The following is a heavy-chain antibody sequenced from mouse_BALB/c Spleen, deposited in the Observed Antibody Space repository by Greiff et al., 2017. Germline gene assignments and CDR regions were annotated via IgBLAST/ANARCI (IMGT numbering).Heavy chain of an antibody. D-gene: IGHD2-3*01. CDR1: GYAFTNYL. CDR2: INPGSGGT. CDR3: TRSGDGYYDWYFDV. J-gene: IGHJ1*01. V-gene: IGHV1-54*01. Sequence: QVQLQQSGAELVRPGTSVKVSCKASGYAFTNYLIEWVKQRPGQGLEWIGVINPGSGGTNYNEKFKGKATLTADKSSSTAYMQLSSLTSDDSAVYYCTRSGDGYYDWYFDVWGAGTTVTVSS.